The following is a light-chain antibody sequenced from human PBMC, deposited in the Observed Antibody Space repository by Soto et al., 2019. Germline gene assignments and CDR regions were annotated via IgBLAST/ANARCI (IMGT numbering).Light chain of an antibody. Sequence: AIQMTQSPSSLSASVGDRVTITCRASQGIRNDLGWYQQRPGKAPKLLIYAASSLQSGVPSRFSGGGSDTDFTLTISSLQPEDFASYYCLQHYNFPYTFGQGTKLEIK. V-gene: IGKV1-6*01. J-gene: IGKJ2*01. CDR3: LQHYNFPYT. CDR1: QGIRND. CDR2: AAS.